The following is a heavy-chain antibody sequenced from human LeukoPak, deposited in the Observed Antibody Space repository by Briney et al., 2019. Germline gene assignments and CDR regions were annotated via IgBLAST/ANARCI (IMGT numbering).Heavy chain of an antibody. J-gene: IGHJ4*02. Sequence: ASVKVSFKTSGYSFIHYGISWWRQAPGQGLEWVGWISAFNYIIEYAQKFQGRVTMTQDTATSTAYMELRSLTSDDTAVFYCTRGSSISAQGDTWGQGTLVSVSS. D-gene: IGHD3-16*01. CDR3: TRGSSISAQGDT. V-gene: IGHV1-18*01. CDR1: GYSFIHYG. CDR2: ISAFNYII.